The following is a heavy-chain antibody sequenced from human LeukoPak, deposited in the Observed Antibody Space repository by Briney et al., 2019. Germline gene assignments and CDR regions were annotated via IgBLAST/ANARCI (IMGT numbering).Heavy chain of an antibody. CDR2: VNADGSST. J-gene: IGHJ4*02. CDR3: AKAGDIVATTQDY. D-gene: IGHD5-12*01. CDR1: GFTFSSYW. Sequence: GGSLRLSCAASGFTFSSYWMHWVRQAPGKGLVWVSRVNADGSSTNYAVSVKGRFTISRDNAKNTLYLQMNSLRAEDTAVYYCAKAGDIVATTQDYWGQGTLVTVSS. V-gene: IGHV3-74*01.